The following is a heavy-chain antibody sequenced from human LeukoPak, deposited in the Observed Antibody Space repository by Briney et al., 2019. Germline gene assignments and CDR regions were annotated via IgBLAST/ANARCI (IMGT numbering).Heavy chain of an antibody. CDR3: AGHKVNLYYYYGMDV. CDR1: GGSISSYY. Sequence: LSETLSLTCTVSGGSISSYYWSWIRQPPGKGLEWIGYIYYSGSTNYNPSLKSRVTISVDTSKNQFSLKLSSVTAADTAVYYCAGHKVNLYYYYGMDVWGQGTTVTVSS. V-gene: IGHV4-59*08. CDR2: IYYSGST. J-gene: IGHJ6*02. D-gene: IGHD4-11*01.